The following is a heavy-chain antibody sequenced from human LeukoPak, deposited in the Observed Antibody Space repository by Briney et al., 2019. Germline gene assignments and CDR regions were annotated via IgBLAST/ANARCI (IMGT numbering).Heavy chain of an antibody. Sequence: GGSLRLSFAASGFTFSSYAMSWVRQAPGKGLEWVSAISGSGGRTYSADSVKGRFTISRDNSKNTLYLQMNSLRAEDTAVYYCAKYPPTMIVVVTHDYWGQGTLVTVSS. V-gene: IGHV3-23*01. D-gene: IGHD3-22*01. CDR2: ISGSGGRT. J-gene: IGHJ4*02. CDR1: GFTFSSYA. CDR3: AKYPPTMIVVVTHDY.